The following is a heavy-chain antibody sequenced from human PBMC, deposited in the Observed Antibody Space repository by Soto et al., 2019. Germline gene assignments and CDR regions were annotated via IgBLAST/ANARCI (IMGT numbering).Heavy chain of an antibody. V-gene: IGHV3-48*03. CDR2: ISVSGGTI. J-gene: IGHJ4*02. CDR3: ARDAGGIAVVPAAIDY. CDR1: GISFSNYE. Sequence: GSLSPSSAASGISFSNYEMNWVRQAPGKGLEWISYISVSGGTINYADSVKGRFTIARDNSKNTLYLQMNSLRADDTAVYYCARDAGGIAVVPAAIDYWGQGTLVTVSS. D-gene: IGHD2-2*02.